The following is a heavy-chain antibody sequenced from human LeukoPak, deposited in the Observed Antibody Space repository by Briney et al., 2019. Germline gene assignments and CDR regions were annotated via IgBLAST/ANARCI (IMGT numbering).Heavy chain of an antibody. CDR2: ISYDGSNK. V-gene: IGHV3-30-3*01. J-gene: IGHJ1*01. CDR3: ASPDIVVVPATIREEYFHH. D-gene: IGHD2-2*02. CDR1: GFTFSSYA. Sequence: GGSLRLSCAASGFTFSSYAMHWVRQAPGKGLEWVTVISYDGSNKYYADSVKGRFTISRDNSKNTLYLQMNSLRAEDTAVYYCASPDIVVVPATIREEYFHHWGQGTLVTVSS.